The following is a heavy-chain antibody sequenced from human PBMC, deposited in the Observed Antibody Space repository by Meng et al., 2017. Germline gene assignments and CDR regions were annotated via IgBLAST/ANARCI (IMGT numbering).Heavy chain of an antibody. CDR3: ARGYYGSGLFDP. V-gene: IGHV1-8*03. Sequence: QGQRVQVGAEGKKPGASVKGSCKASGYTFTSHDINWVRQATGQGLEWMGWMNPNSGNTGYAQKFQGRVTITRNTSISTAYMELSSLRSEDTAVYYCARGYYGSGLFDPWGQGTLVTVSS. D-gene: IGHD3-10*01. CDR2: MNPNSGNT. CDR1: GYTFTSHD. J-gene: IGHJ5*02.